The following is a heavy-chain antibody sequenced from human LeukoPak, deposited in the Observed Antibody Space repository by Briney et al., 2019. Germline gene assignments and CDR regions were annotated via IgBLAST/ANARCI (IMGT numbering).Heavy chain of an antibody. CDR2: ISAYNGNT. D-gene: IGHD3-22*01. CDR3: ARSPNYYDSSGYDY. J-gene: IGHJ4*02. Sequence: GASVKVSCKASGYTFTGYYMHWVRQAPGQGLEWMGWISAYNGNTNYAQKLQGRVTMTTDTSTSTAYMELGSLRSDDTAVYYCARSPNYYDSSGYDYWGQGTLVTVSS. CDR1: GYTFTGYY. V-gene: IGHV1-18*04.